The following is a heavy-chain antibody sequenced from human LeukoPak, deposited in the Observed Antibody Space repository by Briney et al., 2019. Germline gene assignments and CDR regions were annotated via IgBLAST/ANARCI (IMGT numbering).Heavy chain of an antibody. CDR3: ARGPNYGDYGIDY. D-gene: IGHD4-17*01. J-gene: IGHJ4*02. CDR1: GGTFSSYA. V-gene: IGHV1-69*04. CDR2: IIPILGIA. Sequence: SVKVSCKASGGTFSSYAISWVRQAPGQGLEWMGRIIPILGIANYAQKFQGRVTITADKSTSTAYMELSSLRSEDTAVYYCARGPNYGDYGIDYWGQGTLVTVSS.